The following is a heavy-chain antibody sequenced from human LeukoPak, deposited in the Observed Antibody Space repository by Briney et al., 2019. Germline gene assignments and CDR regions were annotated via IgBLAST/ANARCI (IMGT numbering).Heavy chain of an antibody. V-gene: IGHV3-7*01. CDR3: AREIPGGAVTLDY. D-gene: IGHD1-26*01. CDR1: GFTFSTYW. CDR2: IKIDGSEK. J-gene: IGHJ4*02. Sequence: PGGSLRLSCVASGFTFSTYWMSWVRQAPGKGLEWVANIKIDGSEKYYVDSVKGRFTISRDNAKNSLYLQMNSLRAEDSAVYYCAREIPGGAVTLDYWGQGTLVTVSS.